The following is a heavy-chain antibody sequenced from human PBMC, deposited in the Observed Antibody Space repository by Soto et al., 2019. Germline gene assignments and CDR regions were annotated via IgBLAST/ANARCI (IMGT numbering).Heavy chain of an antibody. V-gene: IGHV1-24*01. D-gene: IGHD5-18*01. CDR2: FDPEDGET. CDR1: GYTLTELS. J-gene: IGHJ4*02. Sequence: ASVKVSCKVSGYTLTELSMHWVRQAPGKGLEWMGGFDPEDGETIYAQKFQGRVTMTEDTSTDTAYMELSSLRSEDTAVYYCATLVDTAMVQNFDYWGQGTLVTVSS. CDR3: ATLVDTAMVQNFDY.